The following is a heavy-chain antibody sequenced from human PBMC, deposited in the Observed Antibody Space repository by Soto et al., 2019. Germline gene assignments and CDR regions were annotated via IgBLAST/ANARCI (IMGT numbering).Heavy chain of an antibody. CDR3: ARDLSRVVVVPADGMDV. Sequence: GESLKISCAASGFTFSSYSMNWVRQAPGKGLEWVSSISSSSSYIYYADSVKGRFTISRDNAKNSLYLQMNSLRAEDTAVYYCARDLSRVVVVPADGMDVWGQGTTVTVSS. D-gene: IGHD2-2*01. J-gene: IGHJ6*02. CDR2: ISSSSSYI. CDR1: GFTFSSYS. V-gene: IGHV3-21*01.